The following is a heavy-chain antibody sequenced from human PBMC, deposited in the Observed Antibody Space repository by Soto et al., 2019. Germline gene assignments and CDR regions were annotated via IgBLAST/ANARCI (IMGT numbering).Heavy chain of an antibody. D-gene: IGHD2-15*01. J-gene: IGHJ3*02. CDR3: TTSGSRWPDCFDI. Sequence: QVQLQQWGAGLLKPSETLSLTCTVYGGSFNSYFWNWVRQPPGQGLEWIGEVTPDRRTNYNPSLKRRVTISKDTSKTQFALDVTSVTAADTAVYYCTTSGSRWPDCFDIWGQGAMVTVSS. CDR2: VTPDRRT. CDR1: GGSFNSYF. V-gene: IGHV4-34*01.